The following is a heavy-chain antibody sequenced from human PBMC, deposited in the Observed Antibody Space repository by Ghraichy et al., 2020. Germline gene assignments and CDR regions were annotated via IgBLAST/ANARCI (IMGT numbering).Heavy chain of an antibody. D-gene: IGHD3-10*01. CDR3: ARDDRDYYDSGSYYRGDV. V-gene: IGHV3-21*01. Sequence: ESLNISCAASGFTFSSYSMNWVRQAPGKGLEWVSSISSSGSYIYYADSVKGRFTISRDNAKNSLSLQMNSLRAEDTAVYYCARDDRDYYDSGSYYRGDVWGQGPTVTVSS. J-gene: IGHJ6*02. CDR2: ISSSGSYI. CDR1: GFTFSSYS.